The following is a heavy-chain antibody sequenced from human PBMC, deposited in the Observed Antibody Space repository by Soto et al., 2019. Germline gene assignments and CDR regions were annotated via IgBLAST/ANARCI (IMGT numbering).Heavy chain of an antibody. CDR3: ARLSTDSSSWYLDY. Sequence: QLQLQESGPGLVKPSETLSLTCTVSGGSFSSSSYYWGWIRQPPGKGLEWIGSIYYSGSTYYNPSLKSRVTISVDTSKNQFSLKLSSVTAADTAVYYCARLSTDSSSWYLDYWGQGTLVTVSS. CDR1: GGSFSSSSYY. CDR2: IYYSGST. D-gene: IGHD6-13*01. J-gene: IGHJ4*02. V-gene: IGHV4-39*01.